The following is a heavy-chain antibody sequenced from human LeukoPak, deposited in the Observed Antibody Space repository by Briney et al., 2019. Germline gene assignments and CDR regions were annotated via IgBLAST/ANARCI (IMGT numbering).Heavy chain of an antibody. CDR1: GFTVSSNY. D-gene: IGHD5-18*01. V-gene: IGHV3-66*01. J-gene: IGHJ4*02. CDR2: IYSGGST. Sequence: GGSLRLSCAASGFTVSSNYMNWVRQAPGKGLEWVSIIYSGGSTYYSDSLKGRFIISRNNAKNSLNLQMNSLGAEDTALYYSAREKDTAMDYWGQGILVTVSS. CDR3: AREKDTAMDY.